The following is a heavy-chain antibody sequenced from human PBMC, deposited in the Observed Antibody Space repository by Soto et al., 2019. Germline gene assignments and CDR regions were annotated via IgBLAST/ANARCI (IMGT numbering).Heavy chain of an antibody. D-gene: IGHD3-10*01. J-gene: IGHJ5*02. Sequence: QLQLQESGPGLVKPSETLSLTCTVSGGSISSSSYYWGWIRQPPGKGLEWIGSIYYSGSTYYNPSLKGRVTISVDTSKNQFSLKLSSVTAADTAVYYCASLPLWFGELYVPWFDPWGQGTLVTVSS. CDR2: IYYSGST. CDR1: GGSISSSSYY. V-gene: IGHV4-39*01. CDR3: ASLPLWFGELYVPWFDP.